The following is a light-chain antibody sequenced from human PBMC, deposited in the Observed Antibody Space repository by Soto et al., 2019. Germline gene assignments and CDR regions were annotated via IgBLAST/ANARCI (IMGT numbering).Light chain of an antibody. CDR2: EVS. J-gene: IGLJ1*01. Sequence: QSVLTQPASVSGSPGQSITISCTGTSSDVGGYNYVSWYQQHPGKAPKLMIYEVSNRPSGVSDRFSGSKSGNTASLTISGLQAEDEADYYCASLTTTNFVFGTGTKVPS. CDR1: SSDVGGYNY. CDR3: ASLTTTNFV. V-gene: IGLV2-14*01.